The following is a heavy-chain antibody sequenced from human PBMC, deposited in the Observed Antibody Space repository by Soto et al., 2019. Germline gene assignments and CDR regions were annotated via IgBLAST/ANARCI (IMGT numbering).Heavy chain of an antibody. CDR1: GLTFSDYG. CDR3: AKESGRNRNLAMYF. V-gene: IGHV3-30*18. D-gene: IGHD1-1*01. Sequence: VGSLRLSCAVSGLTFSDYGFHLVRQAPGKGLDWVAAISYDGSFVYYADSVRGRFTISRDNSRNTLDLQMNTLRHEDTAVYYCAKESGRNRNLAMYFWVQGTSVT. CDR2: ISYDGSFV. J-gene: IGHJ6*02.